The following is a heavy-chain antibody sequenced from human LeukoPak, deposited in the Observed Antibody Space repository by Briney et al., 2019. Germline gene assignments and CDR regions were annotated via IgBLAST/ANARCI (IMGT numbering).Heavy chain of an antibody. Sequence: ETSETLSLTCTVSGGSISTYFWSWIRQPPGKGLEWIGYIYYSGSTNYNPSLKSRVTISVDTSKNQFSLKLSSVTAADTAVYYCASLDSSGYYRGDDAFDIWGQGTMVTVSS. V-gene: IGHV4-59*01. CDR2: IYYSGST. CDR1: GGSISTYF. D-gene: IGHD3-22*01. CDR3: ASLDSSGYYRGDDAFDI. J-gene: IGHJ3*02.